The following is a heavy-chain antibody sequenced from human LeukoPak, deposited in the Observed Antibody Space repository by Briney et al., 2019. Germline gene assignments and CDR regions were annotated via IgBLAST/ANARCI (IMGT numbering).Heavy chain of an antibody. CDR3: ARRAGDYSHPYDY. Sequence: GGSLRLSCAASGFTVSSNCMSWVRQAPGKGLEWVSFIYSGGNAYYADSVKGRFTISRDNSKNTVHLQMNSLRAEDTAMYYCARRAGDYSHPYDYWGQGTLVTVSS. CDR1: GFTVSSNC. V-gene: IGHV3-53*01. D-gene: IGHD3-22*01. CDR2: IYSGGNA. J-gene: IGHJ4*02.